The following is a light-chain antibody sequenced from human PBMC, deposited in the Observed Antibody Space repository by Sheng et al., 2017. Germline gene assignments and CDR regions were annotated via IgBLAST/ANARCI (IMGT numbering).Light chain of an antibody. J-gene: IGLJ2*01. V-gene: IGLV3-21*02. Sequence: SSVLTQPPSVSVAPGQTARITCGGDNIEDTXVHWYQQRPGQAPMVVVYDDIDRPSGIPERFSGSRSGNTATLTISRVEDGDEADYYCQVWDSGRDHVVFGGGTQLAVL. CDR2: DDI. CDR1: NIEDTX. CDR3: QVWDSGRDHVV.